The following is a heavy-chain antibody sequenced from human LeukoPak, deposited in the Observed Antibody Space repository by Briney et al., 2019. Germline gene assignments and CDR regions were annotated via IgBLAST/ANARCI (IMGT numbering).Heavy chain of an antibody. CDR1: GYTFTSYG. CDR3: ARDWGHYGDYDY. D-gene: IGHD4-17*01. J-gene: IGHJ4*02. CDR2: ISAYNGNT. Sequence: ASVTVSCKASGYTFTSYGNSWVRQAPGQGLEWMGWISAYNGNTNYAQKLQGRVTMTTDTSTSTAYMELRSLRSDDTAVYYCARDWGHYGDYDYWGQGTLVTVSS. V-gene: IGHV1-18*01.